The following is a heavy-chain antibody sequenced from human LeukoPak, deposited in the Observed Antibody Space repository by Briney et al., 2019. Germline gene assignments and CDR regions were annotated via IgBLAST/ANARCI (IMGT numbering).Heavy chain of an antibody. CDR2: IAGSDGFT. Sequence: GGSLRLSCAASGFPFSSYAMNWVRQAPGKGLEWVSVIAGSDGFTQYADSVRGRFTISRDNSKNTVYLQMNRLRVEDTALYYCVRSLDYWGQGTLVTVSS. CDR3: VRSLDY. CDR1: GFPFSSYA. V-gene: IGHV3-23*01. J-gene: IGHJ4*02.